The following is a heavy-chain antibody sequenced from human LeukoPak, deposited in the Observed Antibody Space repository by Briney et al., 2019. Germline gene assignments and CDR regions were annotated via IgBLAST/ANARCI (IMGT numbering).Heavy chain of an antibody. Sequence: GGSLRLSCAASGFTFSSYSMNWVRQAPGKGLEWVSSISSSSSYIYYADSVRGRFTISRDNAKNSLYLQMNSLRDEDTAVYYCARDGRSTNYYYYYMDVWGKGTTVTVSS. CDR3: ARDGRSTNYYYYYMDV. CDR2: ISSSSSYI. D-gene: IGHD2-15*01. V-gene: IGHV3-21*01. CDR1: GFTFSSYS. J-gene: IGHJ6*03.